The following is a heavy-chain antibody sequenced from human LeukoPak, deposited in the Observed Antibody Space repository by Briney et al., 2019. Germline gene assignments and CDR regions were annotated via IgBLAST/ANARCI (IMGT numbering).Heavy chain of an antibody. D-gene: IGHD6-13*01. V-gene: IGHV3-64*01. Sequence: GGSLRLSCAASGFTFSSYAIHWVRQAPGKGLEYVSGISSDGGITYYVNSVKGRFTISRDNSKNTLYLQVGSLRTEDMAVYYCARAASIAAAPLFDSWGQGTLVTVSS. J-gene: IGHJ4*02. CDR1: GFTFSSYA. CDR2: ISSDGGIT. CDR3: ARAASIAAAPLFDS.